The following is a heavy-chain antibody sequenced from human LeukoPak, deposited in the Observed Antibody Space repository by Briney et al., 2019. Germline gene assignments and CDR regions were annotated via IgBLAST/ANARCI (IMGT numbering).Heavy chain of an antibody. CDR3: AKAAGIVGASGYFDY. CDR1: GFTFSNYA. CDR2: ISGSGGST. D-gene: IGHD1-26*01. Sequence: PGGSLRLSCAASGFTFSNYAMSWVRQALGKGLEWVSAISGSGGSTYYAESVKGRFTISRDNSKNTLYLQMNSLRAEDTAVYYCAKAAGIVGASGYFDYWGQGTQVTVSS. V-gene: IGHV3-23*01. J-gene: IGHJ4*02.